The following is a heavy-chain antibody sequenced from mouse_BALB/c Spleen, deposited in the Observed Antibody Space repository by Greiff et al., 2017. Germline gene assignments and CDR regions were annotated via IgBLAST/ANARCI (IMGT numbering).Heavy chain of an antibody. J-gene: IGHJ3*01. V-gene: IGHV7-1*02. CDR2: SRNKANDYTT. CDR3: ARDASIHYYGRFAY. D-gene: IGHD1-2*01. Sequence: EVMLVESGGGLVQPGGSLRLSCATSGFTFSDFYMEWVRQPPGKRLEWIAASRNKANDYTTEYSASVKGRFIVSRDTSQSILYLQMNALRAEDTAIYYCARDASIHYYGRFAYWGQGTLVTVSA. CDR1: GFTFSDFY.